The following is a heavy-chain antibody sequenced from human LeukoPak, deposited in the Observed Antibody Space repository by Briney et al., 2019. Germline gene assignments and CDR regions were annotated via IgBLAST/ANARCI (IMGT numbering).Heavy chain of an antibody. Sequence: GGSLRLSCAASGFTFSTYWMHWVRQAPGKGLVWVSRINTDGSDTSYADSVKGRFTISRDNAKNTLYQQMNSLTAEDTAVYYCARGGWYGYYFDSWGRGTLATVSS. CDR3: ARGGWYGYYFDS. D-gene: IGHD6-19*01. V-gene: IGHV3-74*01. CDR2: INTDGSDT. J-gene: IGHJ4*02. CDR1: GFTFSTYW.